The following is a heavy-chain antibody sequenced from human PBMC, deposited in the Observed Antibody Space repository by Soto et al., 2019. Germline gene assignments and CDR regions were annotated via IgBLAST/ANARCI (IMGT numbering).Heavy chain of an antibody. Sequence: QVQLQESGPGLVKPSETLSLTCTVSGDSISSASYFWGWIRQPPGKGLEWLGSVYFVGNSYHNPSLKNRVSISVDAATNQFSLMLSSTTAADTGVYYCVRFYGDCVNGVKRRYADFWGQGALVTVSS. V-gene: IGHV4-39*01. CDR3: VRFYGDCVNGVKRRYADF. D-gene: IGHD4-17*01. J-gene: IGHJ4*02. CDR2: VYFVGNS. CDR1: GDSISSASYF.